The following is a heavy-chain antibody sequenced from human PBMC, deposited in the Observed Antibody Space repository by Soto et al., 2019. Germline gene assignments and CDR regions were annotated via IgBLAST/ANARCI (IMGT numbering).Heavy chain of an antibody. J-gene: IGHJ6*02. CDR1: GYSISSSKW. Sequence: SETLSLTCAVSGYSISSSKWWGWIRQPPGKGLEWIGYIYYSGSTYYNPSLKSRVTMSVDTSKNQFSLKLSSVTAVDTAMYYCARTAAAGKYYYGVDVWGQGTTVTVSS. D-gene: IGHD6-13*01. CDR3: ARTAAAGKYYYGVDV. V-gene: IGHV4-28*01. CDR2: IYYSGST.